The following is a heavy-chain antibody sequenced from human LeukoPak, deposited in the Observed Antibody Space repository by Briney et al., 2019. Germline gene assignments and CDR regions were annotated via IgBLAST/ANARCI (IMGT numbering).Heavy chain of an antibody. CDR2: ISTTSGFT. CDR3: AREATPSY. CDR1: GFSFSDFY. Sequence: GGSLRLSCTASGFSFSDFYMSWIRQAPGKGLEWVSYISTTSGFTNYADSVKGRFTISRDNARNSLYLQMNSLRAEDTAVYYCAREATPSYWSQGTLVTVSS. V-gene: IGHV3-11*06. J-gene: IGHJ4*02.